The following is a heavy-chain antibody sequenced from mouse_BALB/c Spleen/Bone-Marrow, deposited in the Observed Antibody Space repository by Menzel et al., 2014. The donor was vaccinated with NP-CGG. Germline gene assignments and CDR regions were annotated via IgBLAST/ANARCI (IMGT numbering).Heavy chain of an antibody. CDR2: SRNKANDYST. J-gene: IGHJ4*01. CDR3: GRDEGYYAMDY. V-gene: IGHV7-1*02. CDR1: GFTFNDFF. Sequence: EVKLVESGGGLVQPGGSLRLSCATSGFTFNDFFINWVRQPPGKRLEWIAASRNKANDYSTEYSASVKGRFIVSRDTSQRILFLLMNALRAEDTAIYYCGRDEGYYAMDYWGQGTSVTVSS.